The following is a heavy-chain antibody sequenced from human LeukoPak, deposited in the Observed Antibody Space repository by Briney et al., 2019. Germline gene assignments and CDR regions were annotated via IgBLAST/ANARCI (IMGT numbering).Heavy chain of an antibody. CDR1: GHTFTNYY. CDR2: INPGGDNT. D-gene: IGHD5-24*01. Sequence: ASVKVSCKASGHTFTNYYIHWVRQAPGQGLEWMGLINPGGDNTDYAQNFQGRVTMTRDTSTSTVYMGLSSLRSEDTAVYYCARIRDGCNDAYDIWGQGTMVTVSS. J-gene: IGHJ3*02. CDR3: ARIRDGCNDAYDI. V-gene: IGHV1-46*01.